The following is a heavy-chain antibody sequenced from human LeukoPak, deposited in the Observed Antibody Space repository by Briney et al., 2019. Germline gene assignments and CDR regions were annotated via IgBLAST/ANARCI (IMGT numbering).Heavy chain of an antibody. CDR3: AKTGRLHGFDY. V-gene: IGHV3-30*18. CDR1: GFTFSSYG. CDR2: ISYDGSNK. D-gene: IGHD3-10*01. Sequence: GGSLRLSCAASGFTFSSYGMHWVRQAPGKGLEWVAAISYDGSNKYYADSVKGRFTISRDNSKNTLYLQMNSLRAEDTAVYYCAKTGRLHGFDYWGQGTLVTVSS. J-gene: IGHJ4*02.